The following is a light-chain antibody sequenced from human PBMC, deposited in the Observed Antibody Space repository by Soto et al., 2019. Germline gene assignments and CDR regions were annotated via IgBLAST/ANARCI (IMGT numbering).Light chain of an antibody. V-gene: IGLV2-14*01. CDR2: DV. Sequence: QSALTQPASVSGWPGQSITIYCTGTSSDVGGSIYVSWYQLSPGKAPKLLIYDVDRPSGVSNRFSGSKSGNTASLTISGLQAEAEADYSCNSYTSSGTVVFGGGTKLTVL. CDR3: NSYTSSGTVV. CDR1: SSDVGGSIY. J-gene: IGLJ3*02.